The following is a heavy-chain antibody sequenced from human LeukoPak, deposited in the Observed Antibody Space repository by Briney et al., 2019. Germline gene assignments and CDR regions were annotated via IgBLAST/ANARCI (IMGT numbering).Heavy chain of an antibody. CDR2: INHSGST. CDR3: ARGGQGAGTAFDI. Sequence: SSETLSLTCAVYGGSLSGYYWSWIRQPPGKGLEWIGEINHSGSTNYNPSLKSRVTISVDTSKNQFSLKLSSVTAADTAVYYCARGGQGAGTAFDIWGQGTMVTVSS. V-gene: IGHV4-34*01. D-gene: IGHD3-16*01. CDR1: GGSLSGYY. J-gene: IGHJ3*02.